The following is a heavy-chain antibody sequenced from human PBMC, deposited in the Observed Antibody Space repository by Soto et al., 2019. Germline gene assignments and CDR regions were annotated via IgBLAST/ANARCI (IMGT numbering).Heavy chain of an antibody. J-gene: IGHJ6*02. CDR1: GGSISSSSYY. V-gene: IGHV4-39*02. CDR2: IYYSGST. CDR3: AREGIAWELLGYYYYYGMDV. Sequence: SETLSLTCTVSGGSISSSSYYWGWIRQPPGKGLECIGSIYYSGSTYYNPSLKSRVTISVDTSKNQFSLKLSSVTAAEPAVYYCAREGIAWELLGYYYYYGMDVWGQGTTVPVSS. D-gene: IGHD1-26*01.